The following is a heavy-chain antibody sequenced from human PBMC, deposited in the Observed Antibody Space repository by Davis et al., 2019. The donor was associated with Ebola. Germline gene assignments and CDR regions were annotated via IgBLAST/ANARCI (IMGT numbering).Heavy chain of an antibody. D-gene: IGHD2-2*01. CDR1: GFTFSSYA. CDR3: ARDRIVVLPAALYYYYYVMDV. V-gene: IGHV3-7*03. CDR2: IKQDGSEK. J-gene: IGHJ6*02. Sequence: GESLKISCAASGFTFSSYAMSWVRQAPGKGLEWVANIKQDGSEKYYVDSVKGRFTISRDNAKNSLYLQMNSLRAEDTAVYFCARDRIVVLPAALYYYYYVMDVWGQGTTVTVSS.